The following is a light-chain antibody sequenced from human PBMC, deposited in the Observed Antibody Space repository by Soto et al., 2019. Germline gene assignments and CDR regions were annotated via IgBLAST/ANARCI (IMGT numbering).Light chain of an antibody. CDR2: QDI. CDR3: QAWDSSTEVV. CDR1: KLGDKY. J-gene: IGLJ2*01. Sequence: SYELTQPPSVSVSPGQTARITCSGDKLGDKYACWYQQKPGQSPVLVIYQDIKRPSGIPERFSGSNSGNTATLTISGTQAMDEADYYCQAWDSSTEVVFGGGTKLTVL. V-gene: IGLV3-1*01.